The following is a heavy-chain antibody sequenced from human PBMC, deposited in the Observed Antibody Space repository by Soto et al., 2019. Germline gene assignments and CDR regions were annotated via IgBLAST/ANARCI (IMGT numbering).Heavy chain of an antibody. CDR3: ARLTHCLTTACYFDY. CDR2: IYYSGST. CDR1: GGSISSGGYY. Sequence: SETLSLTCTVSGGSISSGGYYWSWIRQHPGKGLEWIGYIYYSGSTYYNPSLKSRVTISVDTSKNQFSLKLSSVTAADTTVYYCARLTHCLTTACYFDYWGQGTLVTVSS. V-gene: IGHV4-31*03. J-gene: IGHJ4*02. D-gene: IGHD3-22*01.